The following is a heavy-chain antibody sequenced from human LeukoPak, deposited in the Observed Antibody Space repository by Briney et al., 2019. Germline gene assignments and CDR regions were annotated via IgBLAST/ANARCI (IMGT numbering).Heavy chain of an antibody. Sequence: PGGSLRLSCIVSGFTFSTSWMTWVRQAPGKGLEWVTNINREGSQIDYMDSVKGRFTISRDSANNALYLQMNSLRAEDTAVYYCARGGLTAGFDYWGQGTLVTVSS. V-gene: IGHV3-7*01. J-gene: IGHJ4*02. CDR1: GFTFSTSW. CDR2: INREGSQI. CDR3: ARGGLTAGFDY.